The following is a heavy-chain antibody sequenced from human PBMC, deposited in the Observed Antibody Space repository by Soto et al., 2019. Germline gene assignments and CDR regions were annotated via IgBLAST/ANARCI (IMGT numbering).Heavy chain of an antibody. V-gene: IGHV3-9*01. CDR3: ARALTGYYPQAD. CDR1: GFTFDDYA. D-gene: IGHD3-9*01. Sequence: GGSLRLSCAASGFTFDDYAMHWVRQAPGKGLEWVSGITWNSRSIAYTDSVKGRFTISRDNAKNSLYLQINSLRAEDTALYYCARALTGYYPQADWGQGTRVTVSS. CDR2: ITWNSRSI. J-gene: IGHJ4*02.